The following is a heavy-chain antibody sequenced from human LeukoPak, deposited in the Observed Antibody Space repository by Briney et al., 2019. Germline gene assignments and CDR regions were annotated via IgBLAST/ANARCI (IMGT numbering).Heavy chain of an antibody. CDR2: IIVILGVT. Sequence: SVKVSCKAPGGPFNSYAINWVRQAPGQGLEWMGRIIVILGVTNYAQRFQGRVTISADRSTTTAYMELSSLTSEDTAVYYCARYIHPQGLVGYAMDVWGQGTTVIVSS. CDR3: ARYIHPQGLVGYAMDV. D-gene: IGHD2-15*01. CDR1: GGPFNSYA. V-gene: IGHV1-69*04. J-gene: IGHJ6*02.